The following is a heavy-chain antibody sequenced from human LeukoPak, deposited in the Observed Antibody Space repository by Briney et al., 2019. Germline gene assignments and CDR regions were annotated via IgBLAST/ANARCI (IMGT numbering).Heavy chain of an antibody. D-gene: IGHD1-26*01. Sequence: GGSLRLSCAASGFIFSNYAMTWVRQTPGKGLEWVSDISKGAGGTSYADSVKGRFTISRDNSKDTLYLQMNGLRAEDTAVYYCARDGSLSGNFYSRIDYWGQGTPVSVSS. V-gene: IGHV3-23*01. J-gene: IGHJ4*02. CDR2: ISKGAGGT. CDR3: ARDGSLSGNFYSRIDY. CDR1: GFIFSNYA.